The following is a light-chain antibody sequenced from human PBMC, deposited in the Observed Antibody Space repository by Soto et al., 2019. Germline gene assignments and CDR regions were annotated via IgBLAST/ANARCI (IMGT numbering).Light chain of an antibody. CDR1: SGSVSPSFY. CDR3: VLYIGSDISL. Sequence: QTVVTQEPSLSVSPGGAVTLTCGLSSGSVSPSFYPTWYQQTPGQPPRTLIYGTNTRSSGVPDRFSGSILGNKAALTITGAQADDECDYYCVLYIGSDISLFGGGTKLTVL. V-gene: IGLV8-61*01. CDR2: GTN. J-gene: IGLJ3*02.